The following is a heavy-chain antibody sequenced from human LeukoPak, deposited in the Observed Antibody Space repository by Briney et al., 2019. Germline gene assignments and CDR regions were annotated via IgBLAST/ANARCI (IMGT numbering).Heavy chain of an antibody. CDR1: GYTFTSYG. V-gene: IGHV1-18*01. J-gene: IGHJ4*02. CDR3: ASRSPGRYFDWAYNLDY. Sequence: ASVKVSCKASGYTFTSYGISWVRQAPGQGLEWMGWISAYNGNTNYAQKLQGRVTMTTDTSTSTAYMELRSLRSDDTAVYYCASRSPGRYFDWAYNLDYWGQGTLVTVSS. CDR2: ISAYNGNT. D-gene: IGHD3-9*01.